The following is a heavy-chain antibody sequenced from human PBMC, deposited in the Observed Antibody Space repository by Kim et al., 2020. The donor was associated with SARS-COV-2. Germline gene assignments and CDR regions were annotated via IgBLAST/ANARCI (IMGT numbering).Heavy chain of an antibody. D-gene: IGHD1-26*01. V-gene: IGHV3-23*01. CDR1: GFTFSSYA. J-gene: IGHJ4*02. CDR3: AKDRVATTTYRPHDY. CDR2: ISGSGGST. Sequence: GGSLRLSCAASGFTFSSYAMSWVRQAPGKRLEWVSSISGSGGSTYYADSVKGRFTISRDTSKNTLYLQMNSLRAEDTAVYYCAKDRVATTTYRPHDYWGQGTLVTVSS.